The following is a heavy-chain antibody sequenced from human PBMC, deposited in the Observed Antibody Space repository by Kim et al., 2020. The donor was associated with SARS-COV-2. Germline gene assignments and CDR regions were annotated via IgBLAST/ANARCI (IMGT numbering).Heavy chain of an antibody. CDR2: N. J-gene: IGHJ4*02. V-gene: IGHV6-1*01. CDR3: TSGYNWNVFDF. D-gene: IGHD1-1*01. Sequence: NHYAESVKSRITITPDTSKNQFSLQLNSVTPEDTALYYCTSGYNWNVFDFWGQGSLVTVSS.